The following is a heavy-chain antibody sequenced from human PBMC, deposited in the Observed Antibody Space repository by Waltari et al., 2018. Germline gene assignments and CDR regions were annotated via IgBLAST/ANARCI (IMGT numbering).Heavy chain of an antibody. J-gene: IGHJ4*02. V-gene: IGHV4-34*01. D-gene: IGHD3-10*01. CDR3: AKGRLWFGDLRS. CDR1: GVSFRAYH. CDR2: INHLGST. Sequence: QLHPQQWGAGLLKPSETLSLTCNIFGVSFRAYHWTWIRQPPGKGLAWIGEINHLGSTNYNPSLKSRVTISLDTSKNEFALKLDSVTAADTAVYFCAKGRLWFGDLRSWGQGTQVTVSS.